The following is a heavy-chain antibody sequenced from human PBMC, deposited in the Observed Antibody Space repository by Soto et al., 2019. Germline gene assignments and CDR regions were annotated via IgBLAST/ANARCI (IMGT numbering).Heavy chain of an antibody. CDR2: IYPGDSDT. Sequence: VQSLPRSGKRPGERVSSSWIGSVRQMPGKGLEWMGIIYPGDSDTRYSPSFQGQVTISADKSISTAYLQWSSLKASDTAMYYCARQFWRDDAFDIWGQGTMVTVSS. CDR3: ARQFWRDDAFDI. D-gene: IGHD3-3*01. CDR1: GERVSSSW. V-gene: IGHV5-51*01. J-gene: IGHJ3*02.